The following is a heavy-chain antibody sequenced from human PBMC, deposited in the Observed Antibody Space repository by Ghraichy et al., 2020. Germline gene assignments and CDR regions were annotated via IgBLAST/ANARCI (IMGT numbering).Heavy chain of an antibody. V-gene: IGHV3-30*04. CDR3: ARDYDY. Sequence: GGSLRLSCAASGFTFSTYAMHWVRQAPGKGLEWVAVISYDGTNKYYTDSMQGRFTVSRDNSKNTLYLQMNSLRAEDTAVYYCARDYDYWGQGTLVTVSS. CDR2: ISYDGTNK. J-gene: IGHJ4*02. CDR1: GFTFSTYA.